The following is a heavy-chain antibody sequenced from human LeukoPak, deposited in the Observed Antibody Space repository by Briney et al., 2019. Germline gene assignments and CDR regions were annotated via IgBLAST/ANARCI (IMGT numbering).Heavy chain of an antibody. V-gene: IGHV3-21*01. CDR2: ISSSSSYI. Sequence: GGSLRLSCAASGFTFSSYSMNWVRQAPGKGLEWVSSISSSSSYIYYADSVKGRFTISRDNAKNSLYLQMNGLRAEDTAVYYCARDLGDYDILTETLDYWGQGTLVTVSS. CDR3: ARDLGDYDILTETLDY. D-gene: IGHD3-9*01. J-gene: IGHJ4*02. CDR1: GFTFSSYS.